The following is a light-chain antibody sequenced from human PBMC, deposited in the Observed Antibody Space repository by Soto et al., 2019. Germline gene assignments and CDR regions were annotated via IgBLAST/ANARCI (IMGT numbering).Light chain of an antibody. CDR2: ANT. Sequence: QSALTQPPSVSGAPGQRATISCTWSSSNIGANYDVHWYQVLPGTAPKLLIYANTNRPSGVPDRFSGSKSGTSASLAITGLQAEDEADYYCQSYDNSLSGPVVFGGGTKVTVL. J-gene: IGLJ3*02. CDR3: QSYDNSLSGPVV. CDR1: SSNIGANYD. V-gene: IGLV1-40*01.